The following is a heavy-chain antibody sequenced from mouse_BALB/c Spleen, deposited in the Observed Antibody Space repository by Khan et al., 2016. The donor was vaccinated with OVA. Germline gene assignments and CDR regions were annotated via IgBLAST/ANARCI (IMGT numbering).Heavy chain of an antibody. CDR2: IFPGTGNT. J-gene: IGHJ3*01. D-gene: IGHD1-1*02. CDR3: AIGYFGSHGFAY. Sequence: VQLQESGAELVKPGASVKLSCKTSGYTFTSYCIQWVKQRPGQGLGWIGKIFPGTGNTKYNENFKGKATLTVDTSSRTAYMQLGNLNSENSAFNYCAIGYFGSHGFAYWGQGTLVTVS. V-gene: IGHV1S132*01. CDR1: GYTFTSYC.